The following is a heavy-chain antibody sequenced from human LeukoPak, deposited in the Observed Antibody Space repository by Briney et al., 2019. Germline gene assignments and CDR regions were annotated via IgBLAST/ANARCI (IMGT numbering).Heavy chain of an antibody. CDR2: ISSSGSTI. Sequence: GGSLRLSGAASEFTFSNYYLSGIGKAQGKGLEWVSYISSSGSTIYYADSVKGRFTISRDNAKNSLYLQMNSLRAEDTAVYYCAREGSGSIDYWGQGTLVTVSS. D-gene: IGHD3-10*01. V-gene: IGHV3-11*01. CDR1: EFTFSNYY. J-gene: IGHJ4*02. CDR3: AREGSGSIDY.